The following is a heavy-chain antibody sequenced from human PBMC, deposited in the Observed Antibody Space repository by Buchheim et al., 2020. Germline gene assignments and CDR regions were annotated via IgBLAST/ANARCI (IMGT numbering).Heavy chain of an antibody. CDR1: GFTFSSFC. CDR2: IKQDGSEK. D-gene: IGHD3-3*01. V-gene: IGHV3-7*01. CDR3: AEDGGILGWLPHDYYMDV. J-gene: IGHJ6*03. Sequence: EVQLVESGGGLVQPGGSLRLSCAASGFTFSSFCMSWVRQAPGKGLEWVAYIKQDGSEKYYVDSVKGRFTISRDNAKNSQFLQMNGLNAWDTAVYYGAEDGGILGWLPHDYYMDVWGKGTT.